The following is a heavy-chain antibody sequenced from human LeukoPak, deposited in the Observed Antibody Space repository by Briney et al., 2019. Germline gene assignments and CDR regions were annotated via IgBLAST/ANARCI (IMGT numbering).Heavy chain of an antibody. Sequence: SETLSLTSTVSGGSISSYYWSWIRQPPGKGLEWIGYIYYSGSTNYNPSLKSRVTISVDTSKNQFSLKLSSVTAADTAVYYCARAFGEFDYYYYYGMDVWGQGTTVTVSS. CDR2: IYYSGST. D-gene: IGHD3-10*01. CDR1: GGSISSYY. V-gene: IGHV4-59*01. CDR3: ARAFGEFDYYYYYGMDV. J-gene: IGHJ6*02.